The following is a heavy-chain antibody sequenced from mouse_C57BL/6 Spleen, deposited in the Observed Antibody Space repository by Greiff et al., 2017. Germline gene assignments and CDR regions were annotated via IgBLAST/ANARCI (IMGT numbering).Heavy chain of an antibody. CDR3: ARNGARVWFAY. J-gene: IGHJ3*01. V-gene: IGHV1-69*01. Sequence: QVQLQQPGAELVMPGASVKLSCKASGYTFTSYWMHWVKQRPGQGLEWIGEIDPSDSYTNYNQKFKGKSTLTVDKSSSTAYMQLSSLTSEDSAVYYCARNGARVWFAYWGQGTLVTVSA. CDR2: IDPSDSYT. CDR1: GYTFTSYW.